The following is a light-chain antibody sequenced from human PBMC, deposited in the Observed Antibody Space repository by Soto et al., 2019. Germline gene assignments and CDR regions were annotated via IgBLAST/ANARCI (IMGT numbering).Light chain of an antibody. CDR2: DTS. J-gene: IGKJ1*01. Sequence: EIVLSQSPATLSLSPGERATLSSRASQSVSSYLAWYQQKPGQAPRLLIYDTSNRATGIPARFSGSGSGTDFTLTISSLEPEDFAVYYCLHRNNWAWTFGQGTKVDIK. V-gene: IGKV3-11*01. CDR3: LHRNNWAWT. CDR1: QSVSSY.